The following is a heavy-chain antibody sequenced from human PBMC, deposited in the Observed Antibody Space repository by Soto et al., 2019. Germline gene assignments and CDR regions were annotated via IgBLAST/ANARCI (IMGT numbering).Heavy chain of an antibody. Sequence: EVQLVESGGGLVQPGGSLRLSCAASGFTFSSYWMSWVRQAPGKGLEWVANIKEDGSEKYYADSVKGRFTISRDNAKNSLFLQMNSLKAEDTAVYYCVRVGRLGGYWGQGTLVTVSS. CDR1: GFTFSSYW. D-gene: IGHD3-16*01. CDR2: IKEDGSEK. CDR3: VRVGRLGGY. J-gene: IGHJ4*02. V-gene: IGHV3-7*03.